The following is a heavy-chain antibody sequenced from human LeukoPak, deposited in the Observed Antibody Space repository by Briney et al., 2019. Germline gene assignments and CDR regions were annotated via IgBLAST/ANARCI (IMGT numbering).Heavy chain of an antibody. D-gene: IGHD1-14*01. CDR1: GYTFTIYG. V-gene: IGHV1-18*01. CDR3: VREGEAATTGDY. J-gene: IGHJ4*02. Sequence: ASVTVSFKASGYTFTIYGISWVRQAPGQGLEWVGWISAYSGHTNYAQRVQGGLTMTTDRSTSTAYMELRGLRSDDTAVYYCVREGEAATTGDYWGQGTLVTVSS. CDR2: ISAYSGHT.